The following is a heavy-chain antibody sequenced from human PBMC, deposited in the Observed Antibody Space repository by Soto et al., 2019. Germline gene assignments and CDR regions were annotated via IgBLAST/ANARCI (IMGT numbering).Heavy chain of an antibody. CDR3: AKDGIVGATLLYYYGMVV. CDR1: GFTFSNYA. CDR2: ISNYT. D-gene: IGHD1-26*01. Sequence: GGSLRLSCAASGFTFSNYAMSWVRQAPGKGLEWVSTISNYTYYAESVKGRLTISRDNSKKTLYLQMNSLRAEDTAVYYCAKDGIVGATLLYYYGMVVWAQGTTVTVSS. V-gene: IGHV3-23*01. J-gene: IGHJ6*02.